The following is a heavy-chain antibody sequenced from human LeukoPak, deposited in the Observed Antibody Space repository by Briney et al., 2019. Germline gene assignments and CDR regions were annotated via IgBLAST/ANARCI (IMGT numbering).Heavy chain of an antibody. CDR1: GFTFSSYA. CDR2: ISCSGGST. Sequence: GGSLRLSCAASGFTFSSYAMSWVRQAPGKGLEWVSAISCSGGSTYYADSVKGRFTISRDNSKNTLYLQMNSLRAEDTAVYYCAKPRIQSYYYDSTDAFDIWGQGTMVTVSS. D-gene: IGHD3-22*01. J-gene: IGHJ3*02. V-gene: IGHV3-23*01. CDR3: AKPRIQSYYYDSTDAFDI.